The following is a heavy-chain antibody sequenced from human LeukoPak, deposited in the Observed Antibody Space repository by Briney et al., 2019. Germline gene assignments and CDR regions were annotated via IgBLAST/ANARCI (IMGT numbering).Heavy chain of an antibody. CDR2: IGQDGSEK. CDR1: GFTFSSYW. D-gene: IGHD3-16*01. Sequence: PGGSLRLSCAASGFTFSSYWMTWVRQAPGKGLEWVANIGQDGSEKHYVDSVKGRFTISRDNAKNSRYLQMNSLRAEDTAVYYCSGGTYADYWGQGTLVTVSS. V-gene: IGHV3-7*01. J-gene: IGHJ4*02. CDR3: SGGTYADY.